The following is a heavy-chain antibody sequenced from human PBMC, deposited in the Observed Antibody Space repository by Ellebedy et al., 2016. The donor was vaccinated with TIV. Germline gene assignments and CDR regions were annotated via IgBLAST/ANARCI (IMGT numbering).Heavy chain of an antibody. CDR1: GLTFSSYV. D-gene: IGHD3-9*01. CDR3: AKGGYYNLDY. V-gene: IGHV3-23*01. J-gene: IGHJ4*02. Sequence: GGSLRLXXAASGLTFSSYVMNWVRQAPGKGPEWVSAITGSGDSTYYADSVKGRFTISRDNSKNTLYLQMNGLRAEDTAVFYCAKGGYYNLDYWGPGILVTVSS. CDR2: ITGSGDST.